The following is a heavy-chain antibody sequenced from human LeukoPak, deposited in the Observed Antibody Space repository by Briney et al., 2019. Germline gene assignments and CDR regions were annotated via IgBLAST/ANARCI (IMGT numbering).Heavy chain of an antibody. CDR1: GGSISSYY. CDR3: ARDGGDGWFDP. Sequence: SETLSLTCTVSGGSISSYYWNWIRQPAGKGLEWIGRISSRGNTNYNPSLKSRLTMSVDTSKNQFSLKLTSVTAADTAVYYCARDGGDGWFDPWGQGSLVTASS. J-gene: IGHJ5*02. V-gene: IGHV4-4*07. CDR2: ISSRGNT. D-gene: IGHD3-10*01.